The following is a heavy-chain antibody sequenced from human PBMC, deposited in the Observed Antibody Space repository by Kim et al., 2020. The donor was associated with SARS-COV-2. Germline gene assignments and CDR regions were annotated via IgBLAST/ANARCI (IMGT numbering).Heavy chain of an antibody. CDR1: GFTFSSYA. V-gene: IGHV3-23*01. J-gene: IGHJ4*02. Sequence: GGSLRLSCAASGFTFSSYAMSWVRQAPGKGLEWVSAISGSGGSTYYADSVKGRFTISRDNSKNTLYLQMNSLRAEDTAVYYCAKAPRITMVRGVIIHFDYWGQGTLVTVSS. CDR3: AKAPRITMVRGVIIHFDY. CDR2: ISGSGGST. D-gene: IGHD3-10*01.